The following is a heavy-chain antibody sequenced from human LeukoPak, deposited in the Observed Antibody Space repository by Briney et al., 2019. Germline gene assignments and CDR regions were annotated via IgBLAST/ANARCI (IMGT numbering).Heavy chain of an antibody. CDR2: ISYDGSNK. CDR1: GFTFSSYG. D-gene: IGHD3-3*01. CDR3: ARIPHWYYDSKLASNWFDP. Sequence: GGSLRLSCAASGFTFSSYGMHWVRQAPGKGLEWVAVISYDGSNKYYADSVKGRFTISRDNSKNTLYLQMNSLRAEDTAVYYCARIPHWYYDSKLASNWFDPWGQGTLVTVSS. V-gene: IGHV3-30*03. J-gene: IGHJ5*02.